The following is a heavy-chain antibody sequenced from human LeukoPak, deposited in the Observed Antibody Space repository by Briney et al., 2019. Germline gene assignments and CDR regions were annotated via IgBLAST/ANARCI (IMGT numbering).Heavy chain of an antibody. V-gene: IGHV3-7*05. CDR1: GFTLSSYW. Sequence: GGSLRLSCAVSGFTLSSYWMNGVRQAPGKGLEGVANIKQDGSQKYYVDSVRGRFNISRDDAKNSLYLQLNSLRAEDTAVYYCARDEPGDSYGLYWGQGPLVTVSS. D-gene: IGHD5-18*01. CDR3: ARDEPGDSYGLY. J-gene: IGHJ4*02. CDR2: IKQDGSQK.